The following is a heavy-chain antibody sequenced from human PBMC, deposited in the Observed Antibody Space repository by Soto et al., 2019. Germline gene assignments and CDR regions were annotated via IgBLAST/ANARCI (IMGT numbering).Heavy chain of an antibody. CDR2: IYHSGIT. J-gene: IGHJ5*02. CDR1: GASISSDGYS. CDR3: ASRDYNWFDP. V-gene: IGHV4-30-2*01. Sequence: SETLSLTCAVSGASISSDGYSWSWIRQPPGKGLECIGYIYHSGITYINPSLKSRVTISLDRSKNQFSLKLNSVTAADTAVYYCASRDYNWFDPWGQATLVTVSS.